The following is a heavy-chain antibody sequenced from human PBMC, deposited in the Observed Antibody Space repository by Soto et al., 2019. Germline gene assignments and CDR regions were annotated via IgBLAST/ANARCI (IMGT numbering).Heavy chain of an antibody. CDR1: GYSFTSYW. Sequence: EVQLVQSGAEVKKPGESLRISCKGSGYSFTSYWISWVRQMPGKGLEWMGRIDPSDSYTNYSPSFQGHVTISADKSISTAYLQWSSLKASDTAMYYCARQEGAARGDYYYGMDVWGQGTTVTVSS. D-gene: IGHD3-10*01. CDR3: ARQEGAARGDYYYGMDV. V-gene: IGHV5-10-1*03. CDR2: IDPSDSYT. J-gene: IGHJ6*02.